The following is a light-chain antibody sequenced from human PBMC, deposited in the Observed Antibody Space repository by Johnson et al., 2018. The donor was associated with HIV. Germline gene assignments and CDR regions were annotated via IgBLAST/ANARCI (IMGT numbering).Light chain of an antibody. CDR1: SCNIEINY. CDR2: DNH. J-gene: IGLJ1*01. Sequence: QSVLTQPPSVSAAPGQKVTISCSGSSCNIEINYVSWYQQLPGTAPKLLIYDNHKRPSGIPDRFSGSKSGPSATLGITGLQTGDEADYYCGTWDSSLGAHYVFGSGTEVTVL. CDR3: GTWDSSLGAHYV. V-gene: IGLV1-51*02.